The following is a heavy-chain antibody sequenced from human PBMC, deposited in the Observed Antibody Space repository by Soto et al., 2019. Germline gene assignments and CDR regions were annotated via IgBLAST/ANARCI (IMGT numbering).Heavy chain of an antibody. CDR3: ASASYYSGYDVDPHGMDV. CDR2: ISISGTTI. Sequence: PGGSLRLSCAASGFTFSTYEMNWVRQAPGKGLEWVSYISISGTTIYYAGSVKGRFTISRDDAKDSLYLQMNSLRVEDTAVYYCASASYYSGYDVDPHGMDVWGQGTTVTVSS. J-gene: IGHJ6*02. D-gene: IGHD5-12*01. V-gene: IGHV3-48*03. CDR1: GFTFSTYE.